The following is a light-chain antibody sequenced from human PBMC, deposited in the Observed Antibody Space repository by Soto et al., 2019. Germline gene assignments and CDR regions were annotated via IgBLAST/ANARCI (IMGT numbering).Light chain of an antibody. CDR1: QTVSSN. CDR3: HQYNNWPRT. J-gene: IGKJ1*01. Sequence: EIVLTQSPCTLSLSPGDRATLSCSASQTVSSNFLAWYQQRPAQAPRLLIHGASTRATGITDRFSGSVSGTDFTLTINGLQSEDFGVYYCHQYNNWPRTFGQGTKVDIK. CDR2: GAS. V-gene: IGKV3D-15*01.